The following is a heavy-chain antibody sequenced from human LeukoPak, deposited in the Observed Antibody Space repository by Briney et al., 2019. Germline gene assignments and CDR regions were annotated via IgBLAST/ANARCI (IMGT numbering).Heavy chain of an antibody. V-gene: IGHV3-66*01. CDR1: GFTVSSNY. D-gene: IGHD6-6*01. J-gene: IGHJ4*02. Sequence: GGSLRLSCAASGFTVSSNYMSWVRQAPGKGLERVSVTYSGAGTYYADSVKGRFTISRDNSKNTLYLQMNSLRAEDTAVYYCARGLSSSSGYFDYWGQGTLVTVSS. CDR2: TYSGAGT. CDR3: ARGLSSSSGYFDY.